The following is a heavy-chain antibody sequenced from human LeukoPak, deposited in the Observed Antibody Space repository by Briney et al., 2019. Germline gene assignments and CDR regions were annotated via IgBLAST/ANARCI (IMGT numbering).Heavy chain of an antibody. Sequence: HPGGSLRLSCAASGFTFSSYGMHWVRQAPGKGLEWVAVISYDGSNKYYADSVKGRFTISRDNSKNTLYLQMNSLRAEDTAVYYCAKDQGLRVREGYYFDYWGQGTLATVSS. V-gene: IGHV3-30*18. J-gene: IGHJ4*02. CDR3: AKDQGLRVREGYYFDY. CDR1: GFTFSSYG. CDR2: ISYDGSNK. D-gene: IGHD6-25*01.